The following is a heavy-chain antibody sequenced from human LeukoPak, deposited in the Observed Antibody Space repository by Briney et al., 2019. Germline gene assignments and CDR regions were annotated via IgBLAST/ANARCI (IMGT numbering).Heavy chain of an antibody. Sequence: GGSLRLSCAASGFSFSDNYMSWVRQAPGKGLEWVGFIRSKAYGGTTEYAASVKGRFTISRDDSKSIAYLQMNSLKTEDTAVYYCTRGYDFWSFWGQGTLVTVSS. V-gene: IGHV3-49*04. D-gene: IGHD3-3*01. CDR3: TRGYDFWSF. J-gene: IGHJ4*02. CDR2: IRSKAYGGTT. CDR1: GFSFSDNY.